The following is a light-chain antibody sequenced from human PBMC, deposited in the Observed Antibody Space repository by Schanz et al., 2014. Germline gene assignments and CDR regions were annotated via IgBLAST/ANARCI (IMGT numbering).Light chain of an antibody. J-gene: IGKJ2*01. V-gene: IGKV3-20*01. Sequence: EIVMTQSPATLSVSPGERATLSCRASQSVSSNLAWYQQKPGQAPRLLIYGASSRATYIPDRFSGSGSGTDFTLTISRLEPEDFAVYYCQQYGSSLYTFGQGTKLEIK. CDR3: QQYGSSLYT. CDR1: QSVSSN. CDR2: GAS.